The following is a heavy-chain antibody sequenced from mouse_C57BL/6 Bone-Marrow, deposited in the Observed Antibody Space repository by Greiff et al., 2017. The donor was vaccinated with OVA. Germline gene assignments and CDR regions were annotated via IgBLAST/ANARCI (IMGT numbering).Heavy chain of an antibody. CDR3: ARGVYYDYDGGWFAY. CDR2: INPGSGGT. V-gene: IGHV1-54*01. Sequence: VQLQQSGAELVRPGTSVKVSCKASGYAFTNYLIEWVKQRPGRGLEWIGVINPGSGGTNYNEKFKGKATLTADKSSSTAYMQLSSLTSEDSAVYFCARGVYYDYDGGWFAYWGQGTLVTVSA. J-gene: IGHJ3*01. D-gene: IGHD2-4*01. CDR1: GYAFTNYL.